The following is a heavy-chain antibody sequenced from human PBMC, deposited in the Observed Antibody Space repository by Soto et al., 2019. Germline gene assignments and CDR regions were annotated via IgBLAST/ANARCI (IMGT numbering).Heavy chain of an antibody. CDR3: ARQRGNYFDY. CDR2: IYYTGST. D-gene: IGHD3-10*01. Sequence: SATQSITCTVSGDSISTFYWSWIRQPPGKGLEWIGYIYYTGSTNYNPSLKSRVTMSVDTSKKQFSLKLTSVTAADTAVYYCARQRGNYFDYWGQGSLVTVSS. CDR1: GDSISTFY. J-gene: IGHJ4*02. V-gene: IGHV4-59*01.